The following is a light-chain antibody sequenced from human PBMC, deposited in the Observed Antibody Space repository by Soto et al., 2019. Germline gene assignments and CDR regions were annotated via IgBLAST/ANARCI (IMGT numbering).Light chain of an antibody. Sequence: EIVLTQSPATLSVSPGERATLSYRASQSVSSNLAWYQQKPGQAPRLLIYDVSSRATGIPDRFSGSGSGTDFTLTVSRLEPEDFPVYYCQQYGSSPETFGQGTKVDI. CDR3: QQYGSSPET. CDR2: DVS. CDR1: QSVSSN. J-gene: IGKJ1*01. V-gene: IGKV3-20*01.